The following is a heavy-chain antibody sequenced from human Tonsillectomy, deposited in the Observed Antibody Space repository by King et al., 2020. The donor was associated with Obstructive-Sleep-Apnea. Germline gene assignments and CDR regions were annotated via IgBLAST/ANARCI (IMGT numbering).Heavy chain of an antibody. D-gene: IGHD6-13*01. Sequence: VPLQESGPGLVKPSQTLSLTCSVSGGSISRSGDYSWSWIRQPPGKGLEWIGYIYYSGSTDYNPSLKSRLTISVDPSKNQFSLKLRSVTAADTAVYYCARVWVAAAGRGIFDYWGQGALVSVSS. CDR2: IYYSGST. J-gene: IGHJ4*02. CDR3: ARVWVAAAGRGIFDY. CDR1: GGSISRSGDYS. V-gene: IGHV4-30-4*01.